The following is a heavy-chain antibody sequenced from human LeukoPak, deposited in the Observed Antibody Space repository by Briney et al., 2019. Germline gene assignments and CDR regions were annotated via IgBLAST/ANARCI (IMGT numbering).Heavy chain of an antibody. CDR1: GYSFTSYW. J-gene: IGHJ4*02. V-gene: IGHV5-51*01. Sequence: GESLKISCTGSGYSFTSYWIGWVRQMPGKGLEWMGIIYPGDSDTRYSPSFQGQVTISADKAISTAYLQWSSLKASDTAMYYCARQESIVGATTIDYWGQGTLVTVSS. CDR3: ARQESIVGATTIDY. CDR2: IYPGDSDT. D-gene: IGHD1-26*01.